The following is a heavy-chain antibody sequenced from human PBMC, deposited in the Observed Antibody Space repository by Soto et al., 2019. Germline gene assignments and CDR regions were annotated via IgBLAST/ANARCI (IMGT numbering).Heavy chain of an antibody. CDR2: ISGSGGST. Sequence: GGSLRLSCAASGFTFSSYAMNWVRQAPGKGLEWVSAISGSGGSTYYADSVKGRFTISRDNSKNTLYLQMNSLRAEDTAVYYCAKSYDFWSGSNYYYYGMDVWGQGTTVTVSS. CDR1: GFTFSSYA. V-gene: IGHV3-23*01. D-gene: IGHD3-3*01. CDR3: AKSYDFWSGSNYYYYGMDV. J-gene: IGHJ6*02.